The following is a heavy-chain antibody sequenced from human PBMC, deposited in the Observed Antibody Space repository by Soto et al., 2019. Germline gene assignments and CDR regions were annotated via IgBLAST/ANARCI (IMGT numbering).Heavy chain of an antibody. D-gene: IGHD3-10*01. V-gene: IGHV1-18*01. Sequence: QVQLVQSGAEVKKPGASVKVSCKASGYTFTSYGISWVRQAPGQGLEWMGWISAYNGNTNYAQKLQGRVTMTTDTPTSTAYMELRSLRSDDTAVYYCARLFTYYYGSGSFGVDPWGQGTLVTVSS. CDR3: ARLFTYYYGSGSFGVDP. CDR1: GYTFTSYG. CDR2: ISAYNGNT. J-gene: IGHJ5*02.